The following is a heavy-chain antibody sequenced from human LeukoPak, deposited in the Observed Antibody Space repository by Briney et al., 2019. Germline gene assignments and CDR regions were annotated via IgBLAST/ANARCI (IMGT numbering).Heavy chain of an antibody. CDR2: ISAYNGNT. CDR3: ARERPVNWFDP. J-gene: IGHJ5*02. V-gene: IGHV1-18*01. Sequence: ASGKVSCTASGYTFTSYGISWVRQAPGQGLEWMGWISAYNGNTNYAQKLQGRVTMTTDTSTSTAYMELRSLRSGDTAVYYCARERPVNWFDPWGQGTLVTVSS. CDR1: GYTFTSYG.